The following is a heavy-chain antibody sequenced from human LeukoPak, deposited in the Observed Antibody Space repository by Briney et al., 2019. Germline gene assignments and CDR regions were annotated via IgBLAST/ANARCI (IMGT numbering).Heavy chain of an antibody. CDR1: GFNFSYYG. J-gene: IGHJ3*02. D-gene: IGHD5-12*01. Sequence: PGGSLRLSCAASGFNFSYYGIHWVRQAPGKGLEWVAVISYDGSYKYYADSVKGRFTISRDNSKSTLYLQMNTLRAEDTAVYYCAKDQNSGYVQGFVAFDIWGQGTMVTVSS. V-gene: IGHV3-30*18. CDR3: AKDQNSGYVQGFVAFDI. CDR2: ISYDGSYK.